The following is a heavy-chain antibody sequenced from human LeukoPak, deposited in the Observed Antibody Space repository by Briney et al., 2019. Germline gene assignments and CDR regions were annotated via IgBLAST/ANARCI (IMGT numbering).Heavy chain of an antibody. CDR2: INPNSGDT. CDR1: GYTFTDYY. D-gene: IGHD3-10*01. V-gene: IGHV1-2*02. CDR3: ARGSGSRYYYYYYMDV. Sequence: ASVKVSCKASGYTFTDYYIHWVRQAPGQGLEWMGWINPNSGDTKYAQKFQGRVTMTRETSISTAYMEPSSLRSDDTAVYYCARGSGSRYYYYYYMDVWDRGTTVTVSS. J-gene: IGHJ6*03.